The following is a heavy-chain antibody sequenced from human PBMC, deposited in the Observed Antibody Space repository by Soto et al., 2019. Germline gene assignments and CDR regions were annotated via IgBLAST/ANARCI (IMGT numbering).Heavy chain of an antibody. CDR3: ARPPGYISDWYYFDL. Sequence: SVKVSCKASGGTFSSYAISWVRQAPGQGLEWMGGIIPIFGTANYAQKFQGRVTITADESTSTAYLELSSLMSEDTAVYYCARPPGYISDWYYFDLWGQGTQVTVSS. J-gene: IGHJ4*02. V-gene: IGHV1-69*13. CDR1: GGTFSSYA. D-gene: IGHD3-9*01. CDR2: IIPIFGTA.